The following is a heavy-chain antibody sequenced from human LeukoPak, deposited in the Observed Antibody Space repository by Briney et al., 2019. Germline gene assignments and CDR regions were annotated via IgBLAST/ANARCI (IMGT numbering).Heavy chain of an antibody. Sequence: PGGSLRLSCATPGFTFTSYSMNWVRQAPGKGLEWVSSISSSSSYIYYADSVKGRFTISRDNAKNSLYLQMNSLRAEDTAVYYCARDYYGDYYFDYWGQGTLVTVSS. J-gene: IGHJ4*02. D-gene: IGHD4-17*01. CDR2: ISSSSSYI. V-gene: IGHV3-21*01. CDR1: GFTFTSYS. CDR3: ARDYYGDYYFDY.